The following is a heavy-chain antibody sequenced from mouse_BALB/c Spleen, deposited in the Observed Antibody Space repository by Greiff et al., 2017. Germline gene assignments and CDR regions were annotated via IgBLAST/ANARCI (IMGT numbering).Heavy chain of an antibody. D-gene: IGHD2-4*01. CDR2: IYPSDSYT. J-gene: IGHJ3*01. CDR3: TRWDYDGPSWFAY. CDR1: GYTFTSYW. V-gene: IGHV1-69*02. Sequence: QVHVKQPGAELVRPGASVKLSCKASGYTFTSYWINWVKQRPGQGLEWIGNIYPSDSYTNYNQKFKDKATLTVDKSSSTAYMQLSSPTSEDSAVYYCTRWDYDGPSWFAYWGQGTLVTVSA.